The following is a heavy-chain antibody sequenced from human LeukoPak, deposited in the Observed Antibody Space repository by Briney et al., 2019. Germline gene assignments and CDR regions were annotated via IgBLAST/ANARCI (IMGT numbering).Heavy chain of an antibody. CDR2: ISSSGSTI. Sequence: GGSLRLSCAASGFTFSDYYMSWIRQAPGKGLEWVSYISSSGSTIYYADSVKGRFTVSRDNAKNSLYLQMNSLRAEDTAVYYCARRTRTFSVGMDVWGQGTTVTVSS. CDR3: ARRTRTFSVGMDV. J-gene: IGHJ6*02. V-gene: IGHV3-11*01. D-gene: IGHD3-16*01. CDR1: GFTFSDYY.